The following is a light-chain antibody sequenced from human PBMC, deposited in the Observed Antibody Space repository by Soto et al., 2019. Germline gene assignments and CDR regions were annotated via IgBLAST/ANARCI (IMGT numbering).Light chain of an antibody. CDR2: AAS. CDR3: QQSYRTPWT. CDR1: QSIRSY. Sequence: DIQMTQSPSSLSASVGVRVTITRGAGQSIRSYLNWYRQKPGKAPKLRIYAASSLQSGVPSRCSGSGARTDFTLTISSLQPEDFATDDCQQSYRTPWTFGPGTKVDIK. V-gene: IGKV1-39*01. J-gene: IGKJ1*01.